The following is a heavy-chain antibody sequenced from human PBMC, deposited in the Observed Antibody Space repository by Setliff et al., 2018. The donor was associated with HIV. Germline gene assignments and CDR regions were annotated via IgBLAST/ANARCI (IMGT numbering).Heavy chain of an antibody. Sequence: GGSLRLSCAGSEFSFSLYTMNWVRQAPGKGLEWVSSISSSSAYIYYADSVKGRFTISRDNAKDSLYLHMNSLRVEDTAVYYCARGDVVQFRGALDPWGQGALGTVSS. CDR1: EFSFSLYT. CDR2: ISSSSAYI. V-gene: IGHV3-21*01. J-gene: IGHJ5*02. D-gene: IGHD3-10*01. CDR3: ARGDVVQFRGALDP.